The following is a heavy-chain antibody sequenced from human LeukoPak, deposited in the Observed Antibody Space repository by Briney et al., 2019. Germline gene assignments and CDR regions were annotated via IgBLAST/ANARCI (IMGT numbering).Heavy chain of an antibody. D-gene: IGHD6-13*01. Sequence: SETLSLTRTVSGGSISSSSSYWGWFRQPPGKGLEWIGTIYYSGSTYYNPSLKSRVTISVDTSKNQFSLKLSSVTAADTAVYYCARAAAGTKGTWGQGTLVTVSS. CDR2: IYYSGST. J-gene: IGHJ5*02. CDR1: GGSISSSSSY. CDR3: ARAAAGTKGT. V-gene: IGHV4-39*07.